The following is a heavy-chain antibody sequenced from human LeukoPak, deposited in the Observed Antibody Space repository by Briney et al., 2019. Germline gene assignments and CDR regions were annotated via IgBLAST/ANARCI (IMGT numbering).Heavy chain of an antibody. Sequence: ASVKVSCKASGYTFTSYDINWVRQATGQGLEWMGWMNPNSGNTGFAQKFQGRVTMTRNTSISTAYMEPSSLRSEDTAVYYCARVPTYPMIAATGTGGGDYWGQGTLVTVSS. CDR1: GYTFTSYD. D-gene: IGHD6-13*01. V-gene: IGHV1-8*01. CDR2: MNPNSGNT. CDR3: ARVPTYPMIAATGTGGGDY. J-gene: IGHJ4*02.